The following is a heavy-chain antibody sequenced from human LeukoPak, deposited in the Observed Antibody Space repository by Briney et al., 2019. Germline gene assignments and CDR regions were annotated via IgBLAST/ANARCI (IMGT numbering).Heavy chain of an antibody. Sequence: ASVKVSCKASGYTLTGYYMHWVRQAPGQGLEWMGWINSNSGGTKYAQKFQGRVTMTGDTTISTAYMELSRLTSDDTAVYYCAREDGYNYGYWGQGTLVTVSS. CDR1: GYTLTGYY. CDR2: INSNSGGT. D-gene: IGHD5-24*01. CDR3: AREDGYNYGY. V-gene: IGHV1-2*02. J-gene: IGHJ4*02.